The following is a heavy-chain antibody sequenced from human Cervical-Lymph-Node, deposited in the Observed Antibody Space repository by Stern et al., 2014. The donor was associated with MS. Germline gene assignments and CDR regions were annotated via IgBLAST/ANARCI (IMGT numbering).Heavy chain of an antibody. CDR2: IGGSGGST. CDR3: AKDPGDY. CDR1: GFTFSYYA. V-gene: IGHV3-23*04. J-gene: IGHJ4*02. Sequence: EVQLVESGGGLAQPGGSLRLSCAATGFTFSYYAMSWVRQAPGKGMEWVSGIGGSGGSTYYADSVKGRFTISRDNSKNTLYLQMNSLRAEDTAVYYCAKDPGDYWGQGTLVTVSS.